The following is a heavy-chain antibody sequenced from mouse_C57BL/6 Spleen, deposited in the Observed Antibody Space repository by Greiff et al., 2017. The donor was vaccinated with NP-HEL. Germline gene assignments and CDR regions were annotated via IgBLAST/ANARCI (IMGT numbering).Heavy chain of an antibody. V-gene: IGHV1-80*01. Sequence: VKLMESGAELVKPGASVKISCKASGYAFSSYWMNWVKQRPGKGLEWIGQIYPGDGDTNYNGKFKGKATLTADKSSSTAYMQLSSLTSEDSAVYFCARWDGYSFAYWGQGTLVTVSA. CDR1: GYAFSSYW. D-gene: IGHD2-3*01. J-gene: IGHJ3*01. CDR2: IYPGDGDT. CDR3: ARWDGYSFAY.